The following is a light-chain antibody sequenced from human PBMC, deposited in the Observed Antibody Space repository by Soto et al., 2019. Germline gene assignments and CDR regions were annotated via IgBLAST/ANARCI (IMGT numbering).Light chain of an antibody. CDR2: DAS. CDR3: QQRSNWPPYS. Sequence: EIVLTQSTATLSLSPGERATLSCRASQSVSSYLAWYQQKPGQAPRLLIYDASIRATGIPARFSGSGSGTDFTLTISSLAPEDFAVYYCQQRSNWPPYSFGQGTNLEIK. CDR1: QSVSSY. J-gene: IGKJ2*03. V-gene: IGKV3-11*01.